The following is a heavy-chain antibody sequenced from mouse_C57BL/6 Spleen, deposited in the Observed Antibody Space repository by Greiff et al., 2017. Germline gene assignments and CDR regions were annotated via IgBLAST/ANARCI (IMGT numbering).Heavy chain of an antibody. V-gene: IGHV1-81*01. D-gene: IGHD1-1*02. J-gene: IGHJ4*01. CDR3: ARQLSALYAMDY. CDR2: IYPRSGNT. Sequence: QVQLQQPGAELVKPGASVKLSCKASGYTFTSYGISWVKQRTGQGLEWIGEIYPRSGNTYYNEKFKGKATLTAEKSSSTAYMQLSSLTSEDSAVYCCARQLSALYAMDYWGQGTSVTVSS. CDR1: GYTFTSYG.